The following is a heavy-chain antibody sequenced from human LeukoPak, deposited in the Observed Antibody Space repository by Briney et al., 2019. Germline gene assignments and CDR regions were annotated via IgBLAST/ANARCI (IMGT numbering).Heavy chain of an antibody. Sequence: GGSLTLSCAASGFTFSDYYMSWIRQAPGKGLEWVSYSVSSGSTIFYTDSVKGRFTISRDNAKNSLYLQMNGLRAEDTAVYYCARDERQSHDYGAPRGWFDPWGQGTLVTVSS. CDR3: ARDERQSHDYGAPRGWFDP. D-gene: IGHD4-17*01. V-gene: IGHV3-11*01. J-gene: IGHJ5*02. CDR2: SVSSGSTI. CDR1: GFTFSDYY.